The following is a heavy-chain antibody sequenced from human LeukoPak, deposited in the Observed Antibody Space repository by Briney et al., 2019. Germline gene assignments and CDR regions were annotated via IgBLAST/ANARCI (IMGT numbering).Heavy chain of an antibody. J-gene: IGHJ4*02. CDR2: IYYRGSH. D-gene: IGHD4-17*01. CDR1: GFTFSSYS. V-gene: IGHV4-39*07. Sequence: GSLSLSCAPSGFTFSSYSMNWIRHPPGKVLEWIGSIYYRGSHYYNPSLKSRATISVDTSKNQFSLKLSSVPAGDTAVYYCARARRDYGDYVFGIDYWGQGTLVTVSS. CDR3: ARARRDYGDYVFGIDY.